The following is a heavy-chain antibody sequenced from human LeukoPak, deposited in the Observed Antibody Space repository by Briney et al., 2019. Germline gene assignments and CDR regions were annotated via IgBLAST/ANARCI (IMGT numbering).Heavy chain of an antibody. CDR2: IRYDGSNK. J-gene: IGHJ4*02. CDR1: GFPFSRYG. Sequence: GGSLRLSCAASGFPFSRYGMHWVRQPPGRGLEWVAFIRYDGSNKHYADSVKGRFTISRDNSKHTLFLQMNSVRAEDTALYYCARYGNAFDYWGQGTLVTISS. V-gene: IGHV3-30*02. CDR3: ARYGNAFDY. D-gene: IGHD6-13*01.